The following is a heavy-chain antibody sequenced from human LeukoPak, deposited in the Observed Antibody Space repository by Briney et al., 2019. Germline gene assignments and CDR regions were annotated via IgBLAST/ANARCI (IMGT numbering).Heavy chain of an antibody. J-gene: IGHJ4*02. CDR2: ISNSGNT. Sequence: SETLSLTCIVSGGSFSSGGYYWTWIRQHPGEGLEWIGYISNSGNTYYNPSLKSRVAISVDTSENQFSLKLSSVTAADTAVYYCARDRGRDYFDYWGQGTLVTVSS. CDR1: GGSFSSGGYY. V-gene: IGHV4-31*03. CDR3: ARDRGRDYFDY.